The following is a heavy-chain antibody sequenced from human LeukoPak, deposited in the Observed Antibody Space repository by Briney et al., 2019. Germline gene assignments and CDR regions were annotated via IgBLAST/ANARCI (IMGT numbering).Heavy chain of an antibody. J-gene: IGHJ3*02. CDR2: IYHSGST. Sequence: SETLSLTCTVSGYSISSGYYWGWIRQPPGKGLEWIGSIYHSGSTYYNPSLKSRVTISVDTSKNHFSLRLNSVTAADTAVYYCARTRSSWYVADAFDIWGQGTMVTVSS. D-gene: IGHD6-13*01. CDR1: GYSISSGYY. V-gene: IGHV4-38-2*02. CDR3: ARTRSSWYVADAFDI.